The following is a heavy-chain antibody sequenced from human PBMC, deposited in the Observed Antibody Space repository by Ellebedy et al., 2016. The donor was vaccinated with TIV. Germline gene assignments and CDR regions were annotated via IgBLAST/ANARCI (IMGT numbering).Heavy chain of an antibody. Sequence: ASVKVSCXASGGTFSSYAISWVRQAPGQGLEWMGWISGYTGNTDYARKFQGRVTMTTDTSTGTAYLELSSLKSDDTALYYCARDGPQGYVVASAPPGDSWGQGTLVTVSS. CDR3: ARDGPQGYVVASAPPGDS. CDR2: ISGYTGNT. J-gene: IGHJ4*02. D-gene: IGHD2-15*01. CDR1: GGTFSSYA. V-gene: IGHV1-18*01.